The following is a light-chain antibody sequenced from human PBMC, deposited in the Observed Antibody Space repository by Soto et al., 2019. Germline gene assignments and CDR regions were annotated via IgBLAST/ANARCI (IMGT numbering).Light chain of an antibody. CDR3: SSYTSSSVYF. Sequence: QSALTQPASVSGSPGQSITISCTGTSSDVGGYNYVSWYQQHPGKAPKLMIYDVSNRPSGVSNRFSGSKSGNTASLTISGLQAEDEADYYCSSYTSSSVYFFGTGTKVTVL. CDR2: DVS. CDR1: SSDVGGYNY. V-gene: IGLV2-14*01. J-gene: IGLJ1*01.